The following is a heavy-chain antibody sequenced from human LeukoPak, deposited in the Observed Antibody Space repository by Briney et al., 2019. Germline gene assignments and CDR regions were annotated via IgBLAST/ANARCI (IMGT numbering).Heavy chain of an antibody. CDR3: ARHESKDGYRGFDY. V-gene: IGHV4-59*01. CDR1: GGSISSYY. CDR2: IYYSGST. J-gene: IGHJ4*02. Sequence: SETLSLTCTVSGGSISSYYWSWIRQPPGKGLEWIGYIYYSGSTNYNPSLKSRVTVSVDTSKNQFSLKLSSVTAADTAVYYCARHESKDGYRGFDYWGQGTLVTVSS. D-gene: IGHD5-24*01.